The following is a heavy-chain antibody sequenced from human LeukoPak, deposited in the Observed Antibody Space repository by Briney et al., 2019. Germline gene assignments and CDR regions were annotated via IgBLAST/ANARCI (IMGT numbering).Heavy chain of an antibody. J-gene: IGHJ6*03. V-gene: IGHV3-7*01. Sequence: GGSLRLSCAASGFTFSSYWMSWVRQGPGKGLEWVANIKQDGSEKYYVDSVKGRFTISRDNAKNSLYLQMNSLRAEDTAVYYCARSPLITIFGVVIPNYYYYMDVWGKGTTVTVSS. CDR3: ARSPLITIFGVVIPNYYYYMDV. D-gene: IGHD3-3*01. CDR2: IKQDGSEK. CDR1: GFTFSSYW.